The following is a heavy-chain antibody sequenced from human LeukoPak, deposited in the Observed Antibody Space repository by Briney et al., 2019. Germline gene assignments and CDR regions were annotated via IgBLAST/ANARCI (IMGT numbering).Heavy chain of an antibody. CDR3: ARVGIGITMVRGVIIFHDAFDI. J-gene: IGHJ3*02. CDR1: GGSISSYY. D-gene: IGHD3-10*01. Sequence: SETLSLTCTVSGGSISSYYWSWTRQPAGKGLEWIGRIYTSGRNNSNPSLKSRATMSVDTPKNQYSLKLSSVTAADTAVYYCARVGIGITMVRGVIIFHDAFDIWGQGTMVTVSS. CDR2: IYTSGRN. V-gene: IGHV4-4*07.